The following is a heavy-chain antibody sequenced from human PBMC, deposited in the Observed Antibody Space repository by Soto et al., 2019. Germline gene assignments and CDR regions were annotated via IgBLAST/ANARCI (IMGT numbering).Heavy chain of an antibody. V-gene: IGHV3-23*01. Sequence: GGSLRLSCAASGFTFSSYAMSWARQAPGKGLEWVSAISGSGGSTYYADSVKGRFTISRDNSKNTLYLQMNSLRAEDTAVYYCAKEGTRSSYYYYGMDVWGQGTTVTVSS. CDR2: ISGSGGST. CDR3: AKEGTRSSYYYYGMDV. CDR1: GFTFSSYA. D-gene: IGHD1-1*01. J-gene: IGHJ6*02.